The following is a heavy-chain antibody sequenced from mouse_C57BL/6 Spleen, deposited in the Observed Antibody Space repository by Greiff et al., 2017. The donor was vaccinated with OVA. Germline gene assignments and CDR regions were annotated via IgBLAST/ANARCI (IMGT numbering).Heavy chain of an antibody. Sequence: QVQLKESGPGLVAPSQSLSITCTVSGFSLTSYGVHWVRQPPGKGLEWLVVIWSDGSTTYNSALKSRLSISKDNSKSQVFLKMNSLQTDDTAMYYCARQDGNKESYYDAMDYWGQGTSVTVSS. CDR3: ARQDGNKESYYDAMDY. CDR1: GFSLTSYG. J-gene: IGHJ4*01. D-gene: IGHD2-1*01. CDR2: IWSDGST. V-gene: IGHV2-6-1*01.